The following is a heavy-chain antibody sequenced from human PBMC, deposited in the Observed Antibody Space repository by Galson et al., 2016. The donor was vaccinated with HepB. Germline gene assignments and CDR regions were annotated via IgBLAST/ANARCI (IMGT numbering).Heavy chain of an antibody. V-gene: IGHV3-15*07. CDR3: TTDGLLRYFDWLSSASDY. Sequence: LRLSCAASGFRFSNAWMNWVRQAPGRGLEWVSRITRKTNGGTTDYAAPVKGRFIISRDASKNTLFLQMNSLKAEDTAVYYCTTDGLLRYFDWLSSASDYWGQGTLVTVSS. D-gene: IGHD3-9*01. CDR2: ITRKTNGGTT. J-gene: IGHJ4*02. CDR1: GFRFSNAW.